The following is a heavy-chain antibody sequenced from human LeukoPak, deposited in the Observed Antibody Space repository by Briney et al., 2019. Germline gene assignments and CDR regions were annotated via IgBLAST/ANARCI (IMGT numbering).Heavy chain of an antibody. J-gene: IGHJ3*02. CDR3: ARGHLRGGWFKYDAFAI. D-gene: IGHD6-19*01. V-gene: IGHV4-59*01. CDR1: NHSPSSYC. Sequence: PSESLSLTSTLSNHSPSSYCWGWVRHPAERVLGWVGYNYFSGSTNYNPSLKSRVTISLDRSKTQFSLKLTSVTAADTAVYYCARGHLRGGWFKYDAFAIWGQGTMVTVSS. CDR2: NYFSGST.